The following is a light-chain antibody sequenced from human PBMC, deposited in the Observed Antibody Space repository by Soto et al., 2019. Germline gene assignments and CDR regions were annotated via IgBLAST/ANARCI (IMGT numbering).Light chain of an antibody. CDR1: QTIISNF. CDR2: GAS. Sequence: EIVLTQSPGPLSLSPGERATLSCRATQTIISNFLAWYQQKPGQAPKLVIHGASTRATGIPDRFSGSGSGTDFTLTISRVEPEDFAVYYCQLYGSSPKTFGQGTKVEV. CDR3: QLYGSSPKT. V-gene: IGKV3-20*01. J-gene: IGKJ1*01.